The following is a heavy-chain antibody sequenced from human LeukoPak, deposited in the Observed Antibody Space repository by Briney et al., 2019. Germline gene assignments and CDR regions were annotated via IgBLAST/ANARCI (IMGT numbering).Heavy chain of an antibody. CDR1: GYTFTGYY. CDR3: ARVYYYDSGAYYFDY. CDR2: INPNSGGT. Sequence: ASVKVSCKASGYTFTGYYMHWVRQAPGQGLEWMGWINPNSGGTNYAQKFQGRVTMTRDTSISTAYMELSRLRSDDTAVYYCARVYYYDSGAYYFDYWGQGTLVTVSS. D-gene: IGHD3-22*01. V-gene: IGHV1-2*02. J-gene: IGHJ4*02.